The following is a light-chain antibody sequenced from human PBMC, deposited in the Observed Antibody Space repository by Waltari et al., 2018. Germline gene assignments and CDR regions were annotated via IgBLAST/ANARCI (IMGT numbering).Light chain of an antibody. CDR2: TNN. CDR3: AAWDDSLNGLYV. Sequence: QSVLTQPPSASGPPGQRVTIPCSGSSSHIGSNPVNWYQQLPGTAPKLLIYTNNQRPSGVPDRFSGSKSGTSASLAISGLQSEDEADYYCAAWDDSLNGLYVFGTGTKVTVL. CDR1: SSHIGSNP. V-gene: IGLV1-44*01. J-gene: IGLJ1*01.